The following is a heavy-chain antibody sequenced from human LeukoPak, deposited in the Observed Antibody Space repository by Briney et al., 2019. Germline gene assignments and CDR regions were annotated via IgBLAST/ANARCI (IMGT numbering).Heavy chain of an antibody. V-gene: IGHV3-7*01. CDR1: GFIFRNYW. CDR2: IQQDGSEK. CDR3: AGSWGYRALDI. J-gene: IGHJ3*02. Sequence: GGSLRLSCAASGFIFRNYWMSWVRQAPGKGLEWVANIQQDGSEKSYVDSVKGRFTISRDNARSSLYLQMDSPRAEDTALYYCAGSWGYRALDIWGQGTMVTVSS. D-gene: IGHD3-16*01.